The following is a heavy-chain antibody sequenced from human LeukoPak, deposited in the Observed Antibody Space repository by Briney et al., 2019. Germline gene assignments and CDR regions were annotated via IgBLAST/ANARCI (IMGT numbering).Heavy chain of an antibody. CDR1: GGSISSGGYY. Sequence: SGTLSLTCTVSGGSISSGGYYRSWIRQHPGKGLEWIGYMYYTGNTYYNPSLKSRVTISVDTSKNQFSLKLTSVTAADTAVYYCASAFGGYGLPGYWGQGTLVTVSS. J-gene: IGHJ4*02. D-gene: IGHD2-15*01. CDR3: ASAFGGYGLPGY. CDR2: MYYTGNT. V-gene: IGHV4-31*03.